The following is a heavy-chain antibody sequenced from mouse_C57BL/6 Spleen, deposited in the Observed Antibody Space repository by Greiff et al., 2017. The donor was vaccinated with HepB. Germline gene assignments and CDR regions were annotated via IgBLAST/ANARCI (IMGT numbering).Heavy chain of an antibody. CDR2: INPGSGGT. CDR1: GYAFTNYL. Sequence: QVQLQQSGAELVRPGTSVKVSCKASGYAFTNYLIEWVKQRPGQGLEWIGVINPGSGGTNYNEKFKGKATLTADKSSSTAYMQLSSLTSEDSAVYFCARKGEGNAMDYWGQGTSVTVSS. V-gene: IGHV1-54*01. CDR3: ARKGEGNAMDY. J-gene: IGHJ4*01.